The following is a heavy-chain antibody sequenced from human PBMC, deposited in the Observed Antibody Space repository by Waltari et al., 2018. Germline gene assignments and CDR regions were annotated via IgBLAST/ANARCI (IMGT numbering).Heavy chain of an antibody. J-gene: IGHJ4*02. CDR1: GFTFSSYA. Sequence: EVQLLESGGGLVQPGGSLRLSCAASGFTFSSYAMNWVRQAPGKGLEWVSAIIGSVSSTNYADSVKGRFAISRDNSRNTLYLQMDSLRAEDTAVYFCASRSYTYGFDHWGQGTLVTVSS. CDR3: ASRSYTYGFDH. D-gene: IGHD5-18*01. V-gene: IGHV3-23*01. CDR2: IIGSVSST.